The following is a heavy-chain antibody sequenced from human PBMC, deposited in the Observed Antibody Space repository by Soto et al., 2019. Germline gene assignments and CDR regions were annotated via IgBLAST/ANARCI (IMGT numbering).Heavy chain of an antibody. Sequence: QVQLVQSGAEVKKPGSSVKVSCKASGGTFSSYAISWVRQAPGQGLEWMGGIIPIFGTANYAQKFQGRVTITAEESTSTAYMELSSLRSEDTAVYYCARDRAWGCSGGSCYRTYGMDVWGQGTTVTVSS. D-gene: IGHD2-15*01. CDR3: ARDRAWGCSGGSCYRTYGMDV. J-gene: IGHJ6*02. CDR2: IIPIFGTA. CDR1: GGTFSSYA. V-gene: IGHV1-69*01.